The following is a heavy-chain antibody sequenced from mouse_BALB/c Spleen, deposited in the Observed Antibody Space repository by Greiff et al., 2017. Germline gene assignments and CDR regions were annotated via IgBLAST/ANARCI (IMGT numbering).Heavy chain of an antibody. CDR1: GFTFREYY. Sequence: EVTLVESGGGLVKPGGSLKRSCAASGFTFREYYMEWDRQTPEKRLEWVATVSDGGSDTYFPDSVKGRFTISRDNAKNNLYLQMSSQKSEDTTMYNCARRKITTVEQLKRYAMDHGRQGTTVTVSS. CDR3: ARRKITTVEQLKRYAMDH. V-gene: IGHV5-4*02. D-gene: IGHD1-1*01. CDR2: VSDGGSDT. J-gene: IGHJ4*01.